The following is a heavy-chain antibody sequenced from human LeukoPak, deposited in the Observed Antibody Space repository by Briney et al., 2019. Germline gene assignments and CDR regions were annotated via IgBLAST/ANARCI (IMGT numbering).Heavy chain of an antibody. D-gene: IGHD3-3*01. CDR1: GFIFSDYS. J-gene: IGHJ4*02. CDR3: AKDGGFWSGYYPI. V-gene: IGHV3-23*01. CDR2: ISGSGGST. Sequence: GGSLRLSCAASGFIFSDYSMTWIRQAPGKGLEWVSAISGSGGSTSYADSVKGRFTISRDNSKNAVHLQMNSLRAEDTAVYFCAKDGGFWSGYYPIWGQGTLVSVSS.